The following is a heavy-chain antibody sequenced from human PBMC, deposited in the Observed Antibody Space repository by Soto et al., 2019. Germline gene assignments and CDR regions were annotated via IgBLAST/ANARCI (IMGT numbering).Heavy chain of an antibody. CDR2: IYPGDSDT. CDR3: AKEKEDSSGPWYYYGMDV. V-gene: IGHV5-51*01. J-gene: IGHJ6*02. Sequence: PGESLKISCKGSGYSFTSYWIGWVRQMPGKGLEWMGIIYPGDSDTRYSPSFQGRFTISRDNSKNTLYLQMNSLRAEDTAVYFCAKEKEDSSGPWYYYGMDVWGQGTTVTVSS. D-gene: IGHD6-19*01. CDR1: GYSFTSYW.